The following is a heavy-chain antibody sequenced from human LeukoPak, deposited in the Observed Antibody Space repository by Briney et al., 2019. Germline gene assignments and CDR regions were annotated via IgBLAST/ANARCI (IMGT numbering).Heavy chain of an antibody. D-gene: IGHD3-22*01. Sequence: PGKPLRLSCVVSGFTLSSHVMYWIRQAPGKGLEWVALTSYDGSKTDYTDSVKGRFMVSRDNPRNTLYLQMNSLSAEDTASYYCARVGSSGYFDHWGQGALVTVSS. CDR2: TSYDGSKT. CDR3: ARVGSSGYFDH. CDR1: GFTLSSHV. V-gene: IGHV3-30*03. J-gene: IGHJ4*02.